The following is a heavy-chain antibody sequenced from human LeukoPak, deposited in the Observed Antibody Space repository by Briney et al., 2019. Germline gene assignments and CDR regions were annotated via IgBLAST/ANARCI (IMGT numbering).Heavy chain of an antibody. J-gene: IGHJ4*02. CDR2: INHSGST. D-gene: IGHD2-2*01. V-gene: IGHV4-34*01. CDR1: GGSFSGYY. CDR3: AATYCSSTSCPLFGY. Sequence: PSETLSLTCAVYGGSFSGYYWSWIRQPPGKGLEWIGEINHSGSTNYNPSLKSRVTISVDTSKNQFSLKLSSVTAADTAVYYCAATYCSSTSCPLFGYWGKGTLVTVSS.